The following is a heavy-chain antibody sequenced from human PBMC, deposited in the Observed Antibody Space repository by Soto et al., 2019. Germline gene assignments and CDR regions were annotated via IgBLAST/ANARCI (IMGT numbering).Heavy chain of an antibody. J-gene: IGHJ3*02. D-gene: IGHD3-3*01. CDR3: AKDREFLVTRRRDAFDI. Sequence: GGSLRLSCAASGFTFSSYVMSWVRQAPGKGLEWVSAISGSGGSTYYADSVKGRFTISRDNSKNTLYLQMNSLRAEDTAVYYCAKDREFLVTRRRDAFDIWGQGTMVTVSS. CDR1: GFTFSSYV. V-gene: IGHV3-23*01. CDR2: ISGSGGST.